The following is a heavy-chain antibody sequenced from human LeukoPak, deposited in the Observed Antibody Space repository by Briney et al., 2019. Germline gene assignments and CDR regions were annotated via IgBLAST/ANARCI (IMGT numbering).Heavy chain of an antibody. D-gene: IGHD5-18*01. CDR2: INHSGST. CDR3: ARGFPMVTG. V-gene: IGHV4-34*01. CDR1: GGSFSGYY. J-gene: IGHJ4*02. Sequence: SETLSLTCAVYGGSFSGYYWSWIRQPPGKGLEWIGEINHSGSTNYNPSLKSRVTISVDTSKNQFSLKLSSVTAADTAVYYCARGFPMVTGWGQGTLVTVSS.